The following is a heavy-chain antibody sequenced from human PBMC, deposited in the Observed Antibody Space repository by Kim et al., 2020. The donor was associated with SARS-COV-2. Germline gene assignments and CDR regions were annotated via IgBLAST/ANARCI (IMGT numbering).Heavy chain of an antibody. CDR3: ARDVSYYYDSSGYSDAFDI. J-gene: IGHJ3*02. Sequence: RVTISVDTSKNQFSLKLSSVTAADTAVYYCARDVSYYYDSSGYSDAFDIWGQGTMVTVSS. D-gene: IGHD3-22*01. V-gene: IGHV4-59*01.